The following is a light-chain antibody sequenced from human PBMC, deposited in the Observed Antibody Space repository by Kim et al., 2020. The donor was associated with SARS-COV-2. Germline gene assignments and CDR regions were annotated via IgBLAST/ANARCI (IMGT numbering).Light chain of an antibody. V-gene: IGKV3D-20*01. CDR1: EGGSGRC. CDR2: GAS. Sequence: GGGEGGSGRCVGGEGRRGGGGPRRLIYGASSRATGIPDRFSGSGSGTDFTLTISRLEPEDFAVYYCQQYGSSPWTFGQGTKVDIK. J-gene: IGKJ1*01. CDR3: QQYGSSPWT.